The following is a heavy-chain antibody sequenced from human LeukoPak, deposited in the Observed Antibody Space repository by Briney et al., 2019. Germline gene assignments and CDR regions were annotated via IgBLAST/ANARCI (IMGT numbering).Heavy chain of an antibody. Sequence: PPETLSLTCTVSGGSISSYYWSWIRQPAGKGLEWIGRIYTSGSTNYNPSLKSRVTMSVDTSKNQFSLKLSSVTAADTAVYYCAREWVVVITDPWWYFDLWGRGTLVTVSS. CDR2: IYTSGST. CDR3: AREWVVVITDPWWYFDL. J-gene: IGHJ2*01. D-gene: IGHD3-22*01. CDR1: GGSISSYY. V-gene: IGHV4-4*07.